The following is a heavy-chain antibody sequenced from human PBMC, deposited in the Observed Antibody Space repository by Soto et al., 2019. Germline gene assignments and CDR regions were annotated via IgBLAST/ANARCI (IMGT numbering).Heavy chain of an antibody. J-gene: IGHJ3*01. Sequence: QVHLQESGPGLVKPSQTLSLTCTVSGGSISSADYYWSWIRQPPGKGLEWIGYIFHSGSAYYSPSLKSRVTISLDRSKRQFSLNLSSVTAADTAVYYCVRDRGFATSHAFDVWGQGTMVTVSS. CDR3: VRDRGFATSHAFDV. D-gene: IGHD1-1*01. CDR2: IFHSGSA. V-gene: IGHV4-30-4*01. CDR1: GGSISSADYY.